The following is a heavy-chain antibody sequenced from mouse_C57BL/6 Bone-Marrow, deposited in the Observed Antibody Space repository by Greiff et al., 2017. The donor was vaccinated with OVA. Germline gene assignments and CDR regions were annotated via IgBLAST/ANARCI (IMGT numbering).Heavy chain of an antibody. D-gene: IGHD2-3*01. CDR2: ISDGGSYT. Sequence: EVMLVESGGGLVKPGGSLTLSCAASGFTFSSYAMSWVRQTPEKRLAWVATISDGGSYTYYPDNVKGRFTISRDNAKNNLYLQMSHLKSEDTAMYYCAREGGYYNYWGQGTTLTVSS. CDR1: GFTFSSYA. J-gene: IGHJ2*01. V-gene: IGHV5-4*01. CDR3: AREGGYYNY.